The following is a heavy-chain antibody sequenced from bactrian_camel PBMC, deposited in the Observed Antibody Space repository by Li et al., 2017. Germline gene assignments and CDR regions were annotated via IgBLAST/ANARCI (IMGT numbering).Heavy chain of an antibody. V-gene: IGHV3S1*01. CDR3: AAGACMPGGDPVHYDFTY. D-gene: IGHD1*01. CDR2: LHTEGGLT. J-gene: IGHJ6*01. Sequence: HVQLVESGGGSVQAGGSLRLSCAAPGDTYSSNCMGWFRQAPGKERGWVALLHTEGGLTYYVDSVKGRFTISQDNGKNTVYLQMNSLKPEDTAKYYCAAGACMPGGDPVHYDFTYWGQGTQVTVS. CDR1: GDTYSSNC.